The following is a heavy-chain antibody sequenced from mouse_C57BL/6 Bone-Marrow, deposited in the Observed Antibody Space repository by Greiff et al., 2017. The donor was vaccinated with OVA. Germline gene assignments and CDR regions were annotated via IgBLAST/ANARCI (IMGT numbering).Heavy chain of an antibody. J-gene: IGHJ3*01. CDR1: GYTFTSYS. CDR3: ARGLRRFAY. V-gene: IGHV1-4*01. D-gene: IGHD3-1*01. CDR2: INPCSGYT. Sequence: QVQLQQSGAELVRPGASVKMSCKASGYTFTSYSMHWVKQRPGQGLEWIGYINPCSGYTKYNQKFKDKATLTADKSSSTAYMQLSSLTSEDSAVYYCARGLRRFAYWGQGTLVTVSA.